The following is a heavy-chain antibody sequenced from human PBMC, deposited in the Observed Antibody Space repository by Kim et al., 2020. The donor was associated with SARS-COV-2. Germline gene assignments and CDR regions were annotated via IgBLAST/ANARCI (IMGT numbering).Heavy chain of an antibody. Sequence: SVKVSCKASGGTFSSYAISWVRQAPGQGLEWMGRIIPILGIANYAQKFQGRVTITAAHSTRTASIYLSSLISEDTAFSYFARSFYGYSCYAATGHYYYY. CDR3: ARSFYGYSCYAATGHYYYY. CDR1: GGTFSSYA. CDR2: IIPILGIA. J-gene: IGHJ6*01. D-gene: IGHD5-12*01. V-gene: IGHV1-69*04.